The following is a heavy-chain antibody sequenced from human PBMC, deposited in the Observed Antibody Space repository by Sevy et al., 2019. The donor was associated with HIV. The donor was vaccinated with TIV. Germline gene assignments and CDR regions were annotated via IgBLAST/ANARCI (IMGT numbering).Heavy chain of an antibody. Sequence: GGSLRLSCAASGFTFSSYGMHWVRQAPGKGLEWVAVIWNDRSNKHYADSVKGRFTITRDNSKNTLYLQMNSLRAEDTVVYYCASLPNNYYDSSGSSGDDAFDIWGQGTMVTVSS. CDR3: ASLPNNYYDSSGSSGDDAFDI. V-gene: IGHV3-33*01. CDR2: IWNDRSNK. J-gene: IGHJ3*02. CDR1: GFTFSSYG. D-gene: IGHD3-22*01.